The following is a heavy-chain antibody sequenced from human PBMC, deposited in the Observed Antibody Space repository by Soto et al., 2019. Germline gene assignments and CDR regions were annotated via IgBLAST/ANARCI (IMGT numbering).Heavy chain of an antibody. CDR1: GFTFSSYA. D-gene: IGHD4-17*01. CDR3: AKRIGAVTTGDS. V-gene: IGHV3-23*01. J-gene: IGHJ4*02. CDR2: ISGSGGST. Sequence: GESLKISCAASGFTFSSYAMSWVRQAPGKGLEWVSAISGSGGSTYYADSVKGRFTISRDNSKNTLYLQMNSLRAEDTAVYYCAKRIGAVTTGDSWGQGTLVTVSS.